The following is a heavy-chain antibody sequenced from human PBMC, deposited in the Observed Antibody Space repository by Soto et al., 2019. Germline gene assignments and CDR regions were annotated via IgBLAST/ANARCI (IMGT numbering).Heavy chain of an antibody. V-gene: IGHV3-7*01. CDR2: INPDGSVK. Sequence: EVQLVESGGGLVQPGESLRLSCAASGLTFNTYWMTWVRQPPGKGLEWVANINPDGSVKYSVDSLKGRFTISRDNAKNSLYLQMNSLRAEDTAVYYCASARDYFFDYLGQGTLVTVSS. D-gene: IGHD2-21*01. CDR3: ASARDYFFDY. CDR1: GLTFNTYW. J-gene: IGHJ4*02.